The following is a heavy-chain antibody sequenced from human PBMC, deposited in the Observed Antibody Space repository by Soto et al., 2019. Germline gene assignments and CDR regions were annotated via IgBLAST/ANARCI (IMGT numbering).Heavy chain of an antibody. J-gene: IGHJ4*02. D-gene: IGHD3-22*01. V-gene: IGHV1-3*01. CDR2: INADNGNT. CDR1: GYGFTSYT. Sequence: QVQLVQSGTEVMQPGASVKVSCKASGYGFTSYTMHWVRQAPGQSLEWMGWINADNGNTRSSQKFQGRVTITRDTSANTIYIELSSLRSEDTAVYYCARGRSGYYGGLDYWGQGTPVTVSS. CDR3: ARGRSGYYGGLDY.